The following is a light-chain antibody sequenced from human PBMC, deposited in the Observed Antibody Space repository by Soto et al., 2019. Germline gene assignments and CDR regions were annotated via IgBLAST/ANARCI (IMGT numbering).Light chain of an antibody. CDR3: MRGTNWPPYT. J-gene: IGKJ2*01. V-gene: IGKV2-30*01. Sequence: EVVMTQAPLSLPVTLGQPASISCRSSQSLAYIDGNTYLSWFQQRPGQSPRRVIYKVSNRESGVPDRFRGSWSGSDFSLKISREEAEDVGVYYCMRGTNWPPYTFGQGIKLEIK. CDR1: QSLAYIDGNTY. CDR2: KVS.